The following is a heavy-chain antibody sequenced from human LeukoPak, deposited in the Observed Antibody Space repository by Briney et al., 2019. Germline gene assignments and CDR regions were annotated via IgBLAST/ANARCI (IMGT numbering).Heavy chain of an antibody. CDR2: ISGSGDST. J-gene: IGHJ4*02. Sequence: GGSLRLSCAASGFTFSVHSMSWVRQAPGKGLEWVSAISGSGDSTYYGDSVKGRFTISRDNSKNTLYLQMNSLRAEDTAVYYCAKTRPLDSSSWSHGDYWGQGTLVTVSS. D-gene: IGHD6-13*01. V-gene: IGHV3-23*01. CDR3: AKTRPLDSSSWSHGDY. CDR1: GFTFSVHS.